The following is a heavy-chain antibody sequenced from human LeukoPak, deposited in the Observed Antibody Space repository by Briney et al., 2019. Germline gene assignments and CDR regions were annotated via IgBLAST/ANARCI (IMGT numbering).Heavy chain of an antibody. CDR3: AKDPNGDYVGTFDM. CDR1: GFSFSNYA. Sequence: GGSLRLSCVPSGFSFSNYAMSWVRQAPGKGLEWVSSISGSGGSTHYAESVKGRLTISRDNSKKMVYLQMNSLRDEDTATYYCAKDPNGDYVGTFDMWGQGTMVTVSS. J-gene: IGHJ3*02. D-gene: IGHD4-17*01. V-gene: IGHV3-23*01. CDR2: ISGSGGST.